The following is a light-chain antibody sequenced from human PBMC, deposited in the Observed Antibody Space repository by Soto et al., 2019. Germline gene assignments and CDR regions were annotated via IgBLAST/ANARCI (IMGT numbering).Light chain of an antibody. CDR1: SSDVGAYNY. CDR2: DVG. Sequence: QSVLTQPASVSGSPGQSITISCTGTSSDVGAYNYVSWYQQHPGKAPKLMLYDVGNRPSGVSNRFSGSKSGNTASLTISGLQAEDEADYYCSSYTSSSTHNYVFGTGTKVTVL. V-gene: IGLV2-14*01. CDR3: SSYTSSSTHNYV. J-gene: IGLJ1*01.